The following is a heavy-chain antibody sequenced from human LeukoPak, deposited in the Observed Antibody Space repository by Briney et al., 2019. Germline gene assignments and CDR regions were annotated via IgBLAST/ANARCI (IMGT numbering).Heavy chain of an antibody. CDR1: GYTFTSYY. J-gene: IGHJ4*02. CDR3: ARLVTYYYDSSGYPDELDY. CDR2: INPSGGST. D-gene: IGHD3-22*01. V-gene: IGHV1-46*01. Sequence: ASVKVSCKASGYTFTSYYMHWVRQAPGQGLEWMGIINPSGGSTSYAQKFQGRVTMTRDTSTSTVYMELSSLRSEDTAVYYCARLVTYYYDSSGYPDELDYWGQGTLVTVSS.